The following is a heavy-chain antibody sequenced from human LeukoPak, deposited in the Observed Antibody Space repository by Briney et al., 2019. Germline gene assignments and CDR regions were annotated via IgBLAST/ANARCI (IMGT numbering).Heavy chain of an antibody. J-gene: IGHJ4*02. Sequence: GGSLRLSCAASGFTVSSNYMSWVRQAPGKGLEWVLVIYSGGSTYYADSVKGRFTISRGNSKNTLYLQMNSLRAEDTAVYYCARAYYYDHWGQGTLVTVSS. V-gene: IGHV3-53*01. CDR1: GFTVSSNY. CDR2: IYSGGST. CDR3: ARAYYYDH.